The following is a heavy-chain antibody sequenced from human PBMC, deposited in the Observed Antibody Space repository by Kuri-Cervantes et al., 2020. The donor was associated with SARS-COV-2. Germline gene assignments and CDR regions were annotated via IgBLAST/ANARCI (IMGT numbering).Heavy chain of an antibody. V-gene: IGHV3-23*01. D-gene: IGHD6-13*01. CDR3: ARDGGLAAAGKFDY. CDR1: GFTFSNYA. CDR2: ISGSGGST. Sequence: GGSLRLSCAASGFTFSNYAMSWVRQAPGKGLEWVSAISGSGGSTYYADSVKGRFTISRDNSKNTLYLQMNSLRAEDTAVYYCARDGGLAAAGKFDYWGQGTLVTVSS. J-gene: IGHJ4*02.